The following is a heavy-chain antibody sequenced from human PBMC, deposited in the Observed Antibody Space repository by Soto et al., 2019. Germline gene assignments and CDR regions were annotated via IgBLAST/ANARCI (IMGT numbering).Heavy chain of an antibody. CDR2: IRSKAYGGTT. V-gene: IGHV3-49*04. J-gene: IGHJ4*02. D-gene: IGHD3-22*01. CDR1: GFTFSNFW. CDR3: TRARMVHYYDSSGPSLAYFDY. Sequence: GGSLRLSCAASGFTFSNFWMDWVRQAPGKGLEWVGFIRSKAYGGTTEYAASVKGRFTISRDDSKSIAYLQMNSLKTEDTAVYYCTRARMVHYYDSSGPSLAYFDYWGQGTLVTVSS.